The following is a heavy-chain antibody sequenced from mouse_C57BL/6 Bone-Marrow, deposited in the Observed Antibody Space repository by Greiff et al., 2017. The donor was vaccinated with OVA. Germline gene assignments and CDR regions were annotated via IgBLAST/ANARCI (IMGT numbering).Heavy chain of an antibody. V-gene: IGHV1-59*01. CDR3: AILSSHWYFDV. CDR2: IDPSDSYT. J-gene: IGHJ1*03. CDR1: GYTFTSYW. D-gene: IGHD1-1*01. Sequence: QVQLQQPGAELVRPGTSVKLSCKASGYTFTSYWMHWVKQRPGQGLEWIGVIDPSDSYTNYNQKFKGKATLTVDTSSSTAYMQLSSLTSEDSAVYYCAILSSHWYFDVWGTGTTVTVSS.